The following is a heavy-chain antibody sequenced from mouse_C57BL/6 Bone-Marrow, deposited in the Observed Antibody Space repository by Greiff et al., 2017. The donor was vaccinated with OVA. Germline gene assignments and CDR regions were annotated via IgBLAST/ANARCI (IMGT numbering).Heavy chain of an antibody. V-gene: IGHV14-1*01. CDR3: TTRFLFYYGSSYSSYWYFDV. J-gene: IGHJ1*03. CDR1: GFNITDYY. D-gene: IGHD1-1*01. CDR2: IDPEDGDT. Sequence: VQLKESGAELVRPGASVKLSCTASGFNITDYYMHWVKQRPEQGLEWIGRIDPEDGDTEYAPKFQGKATMTADTSSNTAYLQLSSLTSEDTAVYYCTTRFLFYYGSSYSSYWYFDVWGTGTTVTVSS.